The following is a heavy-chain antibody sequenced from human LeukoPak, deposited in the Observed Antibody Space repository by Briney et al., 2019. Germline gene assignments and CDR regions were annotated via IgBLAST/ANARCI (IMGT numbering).Heavy chain of an antibody. J-gene: IGHJ4*02. D-gene: IGHD3-22*01. Sequence: ASVKVSCKASGYTFTGYYMHWVRQAPGQGLEWMGWINPNSGGTNYAQKFQGRVTMTRDTSISTAYMELSRLRSDDTAVYYCARGTVYYYDSSGYHNFDYWGQGTLVTVSS. CDR1: GYTFTGYY. CDR2: INPNSGGT. CDR3: ARGTVYYYDSSGYHNFDY. V-gene: IGHV1-2*02.